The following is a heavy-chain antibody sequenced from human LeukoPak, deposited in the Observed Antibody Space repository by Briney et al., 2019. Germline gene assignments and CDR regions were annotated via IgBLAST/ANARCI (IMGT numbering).Heavy chain of an antibody. CDR2: IFYRGTT. CDR3: ARVKDKRAERGAILG. V-gene: IGHV4-59*08. D-gene: IGHD3-10*01. CDR1: GGAINNYF. Sequence: NPSETLSLTCTVSGGAINNYFWSWIRQPPGKGREWIGFIFYRGTTKYSPSLRSRVTISLDTSKNQFSLNLNSVTAADTAVYYCARVKDKRAERGAILGWGQGTLVTVSS. J-gene: IGHJ4*02.